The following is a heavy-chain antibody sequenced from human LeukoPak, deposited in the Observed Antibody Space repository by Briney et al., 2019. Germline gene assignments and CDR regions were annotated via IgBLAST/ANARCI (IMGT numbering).Heavy chain of an antibody. J-gene: IGHJ4*02. D-gene: IGHD2-2*01. CDR3: ARALSPGCRSWRVCYFDF. CDR2: IKDDGNEE. V-gene: IGHV3-7*01. Sequence: GGSLRLSCEASGFTFGSYWMNWFRQAPGKGPEWVANIKDDGNEEYYVDSVKGRFTMSRDNAKNSMWLQTNNLGAEDTAVYYCARALSPGCRSWRVCYFDFWGQGTLVTVSS. CDR1: GFTFGSYW.